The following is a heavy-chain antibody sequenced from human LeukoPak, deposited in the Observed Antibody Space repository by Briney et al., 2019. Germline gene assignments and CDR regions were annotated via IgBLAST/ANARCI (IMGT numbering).Heavy chain of an antibody. V-gene: IGHV3-30*18. D-gene: IGHD2-15*01. CDR3: AKENRATGGGGARRPYGIDV. CDR1: GFTFSSYG. Sequence: GRSLRLSCAASGFTFSSYGMHWVRQAPGKGLEWVAVISYDGSNKYYADSVKGRFTISRDNSKNTLYLQMNSLRAEDTAVYYCAKENRATGGGGARRPYGIDVWGQGTTVTVYS. J-gene: IGHJ6*02. CDR2: ISYDGSNK.